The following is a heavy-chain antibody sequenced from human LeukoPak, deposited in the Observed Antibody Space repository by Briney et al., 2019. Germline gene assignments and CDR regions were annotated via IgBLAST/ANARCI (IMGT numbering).Heavy chain of an antibody. Sequence: PGGSLRLSCAASGFTFRDYFMDWVRQAPGKGLEWVSGLSGSGDTTRYAESVKGRFTISRDNSKNTVYLQINSLRAEDTAVYYCAKVGEASSGWYTGWFDPWGQGTLVTVSS. D-gene: IGHD6-19*01. CDR1: GFTFRDYF. V-gene: IGHV3-23*01. CDR2: LSGSGDTT. J-gene: IGHJ5*02. CDR3: AKVGEASSGWYTGWFDP.